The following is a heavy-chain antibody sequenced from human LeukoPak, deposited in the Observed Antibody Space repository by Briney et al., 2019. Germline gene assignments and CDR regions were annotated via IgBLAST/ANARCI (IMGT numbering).Heavy chain of an antibody. CDR2: IYYSGST. Sequence: PSETLSLTCTVSGGSISSYYWSWIRQPPGKGLVWIGYIYYSGSTSYNPSLKSRVTISVDTSKNQFSLKLSSVTAADTAVYYCARSYYDSSGYLDYWGQGTLVTVSS. CDR3: ARSYYDSSGYLDY. CDR1: GGSISSYY. D-gene: IGHD3-22*01. J-gene: IGHJ4*02. V-gene: IGHV4-59*01.